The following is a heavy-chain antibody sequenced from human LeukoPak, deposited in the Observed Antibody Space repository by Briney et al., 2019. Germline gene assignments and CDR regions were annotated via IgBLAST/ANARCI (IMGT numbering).Heavy chain of an antibody. D-gene: IGHD2/OR15-2a*01. CDR3: ARAPFTGDAFDI. Sequence: SETLSLTCTASGGSIRGYYWSWIRQPPGKGLEWIGYMYYSGSFNYNPSLKSRVTISGDTSKNHLSLNLIYVIAADTAVYYCARAPFTGDAFDIWGQGTMVTVSS. CDR2: MYYSGSF. V-gene: IGHV4-59*13. J-gene: IGHJ3*02. CDR1: GGSIRGYY.